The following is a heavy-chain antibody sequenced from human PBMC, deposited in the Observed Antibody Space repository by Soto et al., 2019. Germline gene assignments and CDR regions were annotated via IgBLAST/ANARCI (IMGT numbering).Heavy chain of an antibody. J-gene: IGHJ5*02. CDR3: ARAESFWGSYRFWFDP. V-gene: IGHV4-59*08. CDR2: IYYSGST. CDR1: GGSISSYY. D-gene: IGHD3-16*02. Sequence: SETLSLTCTVSGGSISSYYWSWIRQPPGKGLEWIGYIYYSGSTNYNPSLKSRVTISVDTSKNQFSLKLSSVTAADTAVYYCARAESFWGSYRFWFDPWGQGTLVTVSS.